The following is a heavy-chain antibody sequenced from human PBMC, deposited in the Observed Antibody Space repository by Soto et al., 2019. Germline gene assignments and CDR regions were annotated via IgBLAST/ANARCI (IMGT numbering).Heavy chain of an antibody. D-gene: IGHD3-16*02. V-gene: IGHV4-34*01. CDR3: ARGTRGDYIWGSYRSDNWFDP. CDR2: INHSGST. CDR1: GGSFSGYY. Sequence: QVQLQQWGAGLLKPSETLSLTCAVYGGSFSGYYWSWIRQPPGKGLEWIGEINHSGSTNYNPSLKSRVTISVDTSKNQFSLKLSSVPAADTAVYYCARGTRGDYIWGSYRSDNWFDPWGQGTLVTVSS. J-gene: IGHJ5*02.